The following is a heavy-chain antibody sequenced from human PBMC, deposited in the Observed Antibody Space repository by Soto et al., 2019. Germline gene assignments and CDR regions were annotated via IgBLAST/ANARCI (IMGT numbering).Heavy chain of an antibody. V-gene: IGHV3-7*01. J-gene: IGHJ6*02. CDR1: GFTFSSYW. CDR2: IKQDGSEK. D-gene: IGHD6-6*01. CDR3: AREQGKKYSSSSSSGHYYYGMDV. Sequence: PGGSLRLSCAASGFTFSSYWMSWVRQAPGKGLEWVANIKQDGSEKYYVDSVKGRFTISRDNAKNSLYLQMNSLRAEDTAVYYCAREQGKKYSSSSSSGHYYYGMDVWGQGTTVTVSS.